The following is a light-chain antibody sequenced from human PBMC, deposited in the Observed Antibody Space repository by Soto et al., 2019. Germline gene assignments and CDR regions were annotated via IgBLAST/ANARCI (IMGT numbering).Light chain of an antibody. J-gene: IGKJ5*01. CDR2: AAS. CDR1: QSINKY. V-gene: IGKV1-39*01. CDR3: QQSYSTPPT. Sequence: ILLPQSPSSLSTSVRDRVTITFLTRQSINKYLNWYQQKPGKAPKLLIYAASRLQSGVPSRFSGSGSGTDFTLTISSLQPEDFATYYCQQSYSTPPTFGQGTRLE.